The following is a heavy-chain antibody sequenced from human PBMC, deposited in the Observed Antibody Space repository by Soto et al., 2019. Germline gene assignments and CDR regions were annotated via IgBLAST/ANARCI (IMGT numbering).Heavy chain of an antibody. J-gene: IGHJ4*02. CDR1: GGSISSYY. CDR3: ARDGGYSSSGGGFDY. V-gene: IGHV4-59*01. D-gene: IGHD6-6*01. CDR2: IYYSGST. Sequence: PSETLSLTCTVSGGSISSYYWSWIRQPPGKGLEWIGYIYYSGSTNYNPSLKSRVTISVDTSKNQFSLKLSSVTAADTAVYYCARDGGYSSSGGGFDYWGQGTLVTVSS.